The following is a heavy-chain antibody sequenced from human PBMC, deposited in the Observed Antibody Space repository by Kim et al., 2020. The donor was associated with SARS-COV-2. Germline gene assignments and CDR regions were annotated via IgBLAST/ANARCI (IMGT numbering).Heavy chain of an antibody. CDR2: ISSNGGST. J-gene: IGHJ4*02. CDR3: ARGRDGYPWDY. CDR1: FFTFSSYA. D-gene: IGHD5-12*01. V-gene: IGHV3-64*01. Sequence: SLLLSFSSSFFTFSSYAMHWVRQAPGKGLEYVSAISSNGGSTYYANSVKGRFTISRDNSKNTLYLQMGSLRAEDMAVYYCARGRDGYPWDYWGQGTL.